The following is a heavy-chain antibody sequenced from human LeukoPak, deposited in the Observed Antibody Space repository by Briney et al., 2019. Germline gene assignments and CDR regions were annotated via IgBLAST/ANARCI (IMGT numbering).Heavy chain of an antibody. V-gene: IGHV3-48*04. CDR1: GFSFYTYS. Sequence: GGTLRLSCAASGFSFYTYSMNWFRQAPGKGLEWVAYISFSSTTIFYADFVKGRFTISRDNAQNSLYLQMSSLRAEDTAVYFCARVPHDYSDYVAYWGQGMLVTVSS. CDR3: ARVPHDYSDYVAY. CDR2: ISFSSTTI. D-gene: IGHD4-11*01. J-gene: IGHJ4*02.